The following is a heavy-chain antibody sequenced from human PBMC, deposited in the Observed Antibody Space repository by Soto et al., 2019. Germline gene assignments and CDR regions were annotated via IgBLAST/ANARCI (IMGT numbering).Heavy chain of an antibody. V-gene: IGHV5-51*01. Sequence: GESLKISFKGSGYSFTSYWIGWVRQMPGKGLEWMGIIYPGDSDTRYSPSFQGQVTISADKSISTAYLQWSSLKASDTAMYYCARHGTGIVVVPAATPPRYGMDVWGQGTTVTVAS. CDR1: GYSFTSYW. J-gene: IGHJ6*02. D-gene: IGHD2-2*01. CDR3: ARHGTGIVVVPAATPPRYGMDV. CDR2: IYPGDSDT.